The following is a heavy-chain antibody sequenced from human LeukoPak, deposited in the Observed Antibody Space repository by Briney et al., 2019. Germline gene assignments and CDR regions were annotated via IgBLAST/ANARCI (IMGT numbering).Heavy chain of an antibody. CDR1: GASISSYY. CDR3: ARGSIAYYYMDV. D-gene: IGHD3-22*01. CDR2: IYTSGIISGNT. V-gene: IGHV4-4*07. Sequence: PSETLSLTCTVSGASISSYYWSWIRQPPGKGLEWIGRIYTSGIISGNTNYNPSLKSRDTMSVDTSKNQFSLKLRSVTAADTAVYYCARGSIAYYYMDVWGKGTTVTISS. J-gene: IGHJ6*03.